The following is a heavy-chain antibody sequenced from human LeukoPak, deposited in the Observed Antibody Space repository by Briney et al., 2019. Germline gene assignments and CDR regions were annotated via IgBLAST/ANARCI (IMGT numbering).Heavy chain of an antibody. CDR1: GLAFSSYG. V-gene: IGHV3-30*02. CDR3: AKGDSSSWSAFEI. Sequence: GGSLRLSCAASGLAFSSYGMHWVRQAPGKGVEGVAFIRYDETKKYYADSVKGRFTISRDNSKNTLYLQMNSLRAEDTAVFYCAKGDSSSWSAFEIWGQGTMVTVSS. J-gene: IGHJ3*02. D-gene: IGHD6-13*01. CDR2: IRYDETKK.